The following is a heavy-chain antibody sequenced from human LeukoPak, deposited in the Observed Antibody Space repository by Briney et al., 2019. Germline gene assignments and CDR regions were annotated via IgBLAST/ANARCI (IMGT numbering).Heavy chain of an antibody. D-gene: IGHD2-2*01. V-gene: IGHV3-11*01. J-gene: IGHJ6*03. Sequence: GGSLRLSCAASGFTFSDYYMSWIRQAPGKGLEGVAYISSSGSTIYYAATLKGRFTIPRDNDKNSLYLQMNSLRAEDTAVYYCASPLGYCSSTSCYYDYYMDVWGKGTTVTVSS. CDR3: ASPLGYCSSTSCYYDYYMDV. CDR2: ISSSGSTI. CDR1: GFTFSDYY.